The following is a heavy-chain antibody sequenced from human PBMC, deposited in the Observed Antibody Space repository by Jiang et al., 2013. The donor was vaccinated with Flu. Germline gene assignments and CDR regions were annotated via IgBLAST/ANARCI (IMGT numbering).Heavy chain of an antibody. Sequence: QSGSELKKPGASVKVSCKASGYTFTSYAMNWVRQAPGQGLEWMGWINTNTGNPTYAQGFTGRFVFSLDTSVSTAYLQISSLKAEDTAVYYCARGNLHSDVLRYFDWSDAFDIWGQGT. V-gene: IGHV7-4-1*02. J-gene: IGHJ3*02. D-gene: IGHD3-9*01. CDR1: GYTFTSYA. CDR2: INTNTGNP. CDR3: ARGNLHSDVLRYFDWSDAFDI.